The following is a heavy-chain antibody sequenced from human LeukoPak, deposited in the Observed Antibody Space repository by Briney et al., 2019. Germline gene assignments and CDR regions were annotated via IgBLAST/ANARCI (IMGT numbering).Heavy chain of an antibody. CDR2: ISYSGST. D-gene: IGHD1-7*01. CDR1: GGSFSGYY. V-gene: IGHV4-31*11. CDR3: ARGLGLPTYYFDY. Sequence: SETLSLTCAVYGGSFSGYYWSWIRQHPGKGLEWLGHISYSGSTYCNPSLKSRVTISVDTSKNQFSLKLNSVTAADTAVYYCARGLGLPTYYFDYWGQGTLVTVSS. J-gene: IGHJ4*02.